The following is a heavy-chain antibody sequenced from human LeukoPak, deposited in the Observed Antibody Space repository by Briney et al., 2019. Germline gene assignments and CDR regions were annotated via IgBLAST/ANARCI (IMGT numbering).Heavy chain of an antibody. D-gene: IGHD3-10*01. CDR3: ARVLVRGPYPGGYFDY. J-gene: IGHJ4*02. CDR1: GFTFSSYG. CDR2: IWYDGSNK. V-gene: IGHV3-33*01. Sequence: QSGGSLRLSCAASGFTFSSYGMHWVRQAPGKGLEWVAVIWYDGSNKYYADSVKGRFTISRDNSKNTLYLQMNSLRAEDTAVYYCARVLVRGPYPGGYFDYWGQGTLVTVSS.